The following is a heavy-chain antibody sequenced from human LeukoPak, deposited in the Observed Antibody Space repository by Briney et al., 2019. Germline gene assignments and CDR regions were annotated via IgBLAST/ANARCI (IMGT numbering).Heavy chain of an antibody. J-gene: IGHJ6*03. CDR2: INPNSGGT. D-gene: IGHD3-10*01. Sequence: GASVKVSCKASGYTFTGYYMHWVRQAPGQGLEWVGWINPNSGGTNYAQKFQGRVTMTRDTSISTAYMELSRLRSDDTAVYYCARGGGSGSYYYYYYYMDVWGKGTTVTVSS. CDR3: ARGGGSGSYYYYYYYMDV. V-gene: IGHV1-2*02. CDR1: GYTFTGYY.